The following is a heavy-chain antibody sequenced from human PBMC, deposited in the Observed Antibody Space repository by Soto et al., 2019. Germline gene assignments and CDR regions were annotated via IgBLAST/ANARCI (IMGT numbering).Heavy chain of an antibody. Sequence: QVQLVQSGAEVKKPGSSVKVSCKASGGTFSSYRINWVRQAPGQGLEWVGGIVPIYRTADYAQKFQGRVTITADESARQFNMERRSLRAKATAVYYFVSDSGPNPSDRWGQGTLVTVSS. J-gene: IGHJ5*02. CDR1: GGTFSSYR. CDR2: IVPIYRTA. V-gene: IGHV1-69*01. CDR3: VSDSGPNPSDR.